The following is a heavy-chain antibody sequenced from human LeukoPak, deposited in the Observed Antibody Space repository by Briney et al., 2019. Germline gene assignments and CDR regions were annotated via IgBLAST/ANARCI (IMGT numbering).Heavy chain of an antibody. CDR3: ARVPLLPLPAEGGYFDY. J-gene: IGHJ4*02. D-gene: IGHD2/OR15-2a*01. CDR2: IYHSGST. CDR1: GGSISSGGYY. Sequence: PSETLSLTCTVSGGSISSGGYYWSWIRQPPGRGLEWIGYIYHSGSTYYNPSLKSRVTISVDRSKNQFSLKLSSVTAADTAVYYCARVPLLPLPAEGGYFDYWGQGTLVTVSS. V-gene: IGHV4-30-2*01.